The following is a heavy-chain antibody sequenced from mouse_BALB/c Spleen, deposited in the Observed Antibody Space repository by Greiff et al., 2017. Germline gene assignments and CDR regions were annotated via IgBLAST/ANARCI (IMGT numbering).Heavy chain of an antibody. D-gene: IGHD2-4*01. CDR2: ISSGGSYT. CDR1: GFTFSSYG. V-gene: IGHV5-6*01. CDR3: ARHYDYGY. Sequence: EVKLVESGGDLVKPGGSLKLSCAASGFTFSSYGMSWVRQTPDKRLEWVATISSGGSYTYYPDSVKGRFTISRDNAKNTLYLQMSSLKSEDTAMYYCARHYDYGYWGQGTLVTVSA. J-gene: IGHJ3*01.